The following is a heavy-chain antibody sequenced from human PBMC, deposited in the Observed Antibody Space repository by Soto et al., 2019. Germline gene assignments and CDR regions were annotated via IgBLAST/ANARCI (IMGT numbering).Heavy chain of an antibody. CDR1: GFTFSSYG. Sequence: GGSLRLSCAPSGFTFSSYGMHWTRQAPGKGLEWVAVIWYDGSNKVYADSVKGRFTISRDNSKNTLYLQMNSLRAEDTAVYYCARDLSGDYGALDTWGQGTMVTVSS. J-gene: IGHJ3*02. V-gene: IGHV3-33*01. D-gene: IGHD4-17*01. CDR3: ARDLSGDYGALDT. CDR2: IWYDGSNK.